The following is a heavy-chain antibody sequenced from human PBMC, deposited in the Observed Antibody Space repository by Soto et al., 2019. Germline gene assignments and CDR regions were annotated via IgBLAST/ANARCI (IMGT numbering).Heavy chain of an antibody. V-gene: IGHV3-9*01. Sequence: PGGSLRLSCAASGFTFDDYAMHWVRQAPGKGLEWVSGISWNSGSIGYADSVKGRFTISRDNAKNSLYLQMNSLRAEDTALYYCAKDLTYYYGSGKDYWGQGTLVTV. J-gene: IGHJ4*02. CDR2: ISWNSGSI. CDR1: GFTFDDYA. D-gene: IGHD3-10*01. CDR3: AKDLTYYYGSGKDY.